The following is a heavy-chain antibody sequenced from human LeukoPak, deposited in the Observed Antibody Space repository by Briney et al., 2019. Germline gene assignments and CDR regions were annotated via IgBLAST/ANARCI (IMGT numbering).Heavy chain of an antibody. CDR3: ARCMATAGRVDFGY. D-gene: IGHD6-13*01. V-gene: IGHV4-39*01. CDR1: GGSISSSSYF. CDR2: INYSGST. Sequence: SETLSLTCTVSGGSISSSSYFWGWIRRPPGKGLEWIGSINYSGSTYYSPSLKSRVTISVDTSKDQFSLKLSSVTAADTAVYYCARCMATAGRVDFGYWGQGTLVTVSS. J-gene: IGHJ4*02.